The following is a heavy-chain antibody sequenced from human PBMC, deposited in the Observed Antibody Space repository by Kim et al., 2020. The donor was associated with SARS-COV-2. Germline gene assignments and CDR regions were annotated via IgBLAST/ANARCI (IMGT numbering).Heavy chain of an antibody. V-gene: IGHV4-28*01. CDR1: GYSISSSNW. D-gene: IGHD3-22*01. CDR3: ARSDYYYDSSGYYYPPAD. CDR2: IYYSGST. J-gene: IGHJ4*02. Sequence: SETLSLICAVSGYSISSSNWWGWIRQPPGKGLEWIGYIYYSGSTYYNPSLKSRVTMSVDTSKNQFSLKLSSVTAVDTAVYYCARSDYYYDSSGYYYPPADWGQGTLVTVSS.